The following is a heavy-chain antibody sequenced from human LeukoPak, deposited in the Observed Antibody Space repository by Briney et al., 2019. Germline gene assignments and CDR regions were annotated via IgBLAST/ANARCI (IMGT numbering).Heavy chain of an antibody. CDR3: ARALTYGPGSSFDY. CDR2: IRYDGSNK. Sequence: QSGGSLRLSCAASGFTFSTYGMHWVRQAPGKGLEWVAFIRYDGSNKYYADSVKGRFTISRDNSKNTLYLQMNSLRAEDTAVYYCARALTYGPGSSFDYWGQGTLVTVSS. CDR1: GFTFSTYG. V-gene: IGHV3-30*02. J-gene: IGHJ4*02. D-gene: IGHD3-10*01.